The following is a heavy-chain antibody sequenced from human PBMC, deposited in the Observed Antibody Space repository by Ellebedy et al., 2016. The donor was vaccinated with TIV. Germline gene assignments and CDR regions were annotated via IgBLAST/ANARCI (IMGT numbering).Heavy chain of an antibody. CDR2: FNPTGGRT. CDR1: GYSFNSYY. D-gene: IGHD5-12*01. Sequence: AASVKVSCKASGYSFNSYYIFWVRQAPGHGLEWMGMFNPTGGRTTYAQKFQGRLTVNRDASTSTVFMELNSLRSEDTAIYYCARVWRGGYRGDFDYWGQGTQVTVSS. CDR3: ARVWRGGYRGDFDY. J-gene: IGHJ4*02. V-gene: IGHV1-46*02.